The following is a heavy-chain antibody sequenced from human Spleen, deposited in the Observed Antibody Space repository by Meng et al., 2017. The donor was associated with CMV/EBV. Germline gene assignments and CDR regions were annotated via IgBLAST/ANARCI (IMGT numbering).Heavy chain of an antibody. CDR1: GGSFSGYY. CDR2: INHSGST. CDR3: ARVLSDYGDYLYYFDY. Sequence: HGLLQQWGDGLLKPSEPLSRTFAVYGGSFSGYYWSWIRQPPGKGLEWIGEINHSGSTNYNPSLKSRVTISVDTSKNQFSLKLSSVTAADTAVYYCARVLSDYGDYLYYFDYWGQGTLVTVSS. D-gene: IGHD4-17*01. V-gene: IGHV4-34*01. J-gene: IGHJ4*02.